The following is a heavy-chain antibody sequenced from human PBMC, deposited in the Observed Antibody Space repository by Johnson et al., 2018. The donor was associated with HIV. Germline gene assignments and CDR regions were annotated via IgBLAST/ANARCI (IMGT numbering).Heavy chain of an antibody. Sequence: VESGGGLVQPGRSRRVSCAASGFIFEHYAMHWVRQAPGKGLEWVSGISWNSGTLAYADSVQGRFTISRDNAKNSLFLQMTSLRTEDTACYYCAKDIEPGGGNFLVGTFHIWGQGTMVTVSS. J-gene: IGHJ3*02. CDR3: AKDIEPGGGNFLVGTFHI. CDR1: GFIFEHYA. D-gene: IGHD6-19*01. V-gene: IGHV3-9*01. CDR2: ISWNSGTL.